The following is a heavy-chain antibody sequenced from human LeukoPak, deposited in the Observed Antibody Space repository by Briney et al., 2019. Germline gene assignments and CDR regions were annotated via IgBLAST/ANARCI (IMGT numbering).Heavy chain of an antibody. J-gene: IGHJ4*02. V-gene: IGHV1-3*04. D-gene: IGHD3-22*01. CDR2: INTGNGNT. CDR1: GYTFSSYA. CDR3: ATAGGSSGYFFDY. Sequence: AASVKVSCKASGYTFSSYAMHWVRQAPGQRLEWMGWINTGNGNTKYSQKFQGRVTITRDTSARTAYTQLSSLRSEDTAVYYCATAGGSSGYFFDYWGQGTLVTVSS.